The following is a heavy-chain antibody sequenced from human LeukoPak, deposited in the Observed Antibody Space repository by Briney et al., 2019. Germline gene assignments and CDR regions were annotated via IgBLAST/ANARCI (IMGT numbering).Heavy chain of an antibody. Sequence: ASVKVPCKASGYTFTSYAMHWVRQAPGQRLEWMGWINAGNGNTKYSQKFQGRVTITRDTSANTAYMELSSLRSEDTAVYYCARDAEYYGSGSRDAFDIWGQGTVVTVSS. CDR2: INAGNGNT. CDR1: GYTFTSYA. J-gene: IGHJ3*02. D-gene: IGHD3-10*01. CDR3: ARDAEYYGSGSRDAFDI. V-gene: IGHV1-3*01.